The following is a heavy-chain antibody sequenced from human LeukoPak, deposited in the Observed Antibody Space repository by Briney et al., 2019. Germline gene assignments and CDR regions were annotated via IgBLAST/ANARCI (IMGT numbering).Heavy chain of an antibody. CDR2: IWYDGSNK. V-gene: IGHV3-33*06. D-gene: IGHD5-12*01. CDR1: GFTFSSYG. J-gene: IGHJ6*03. Sequence: PGGSLRLSCAASGFTFSSYGMHWVRQAPGKGLEWVAVIWYDGSNKYYADSVKGRFTISRDNSKNTLYLQMNSLRAEDTAVYYCAKVLATAGYMDVWGKGTTVTVSS. CDR3: AKVLATAGYMDV.